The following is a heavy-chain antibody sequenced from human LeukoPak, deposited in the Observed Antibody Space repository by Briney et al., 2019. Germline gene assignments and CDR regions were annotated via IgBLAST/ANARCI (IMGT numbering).Heavy chain of an antibody. D-gene: IGHD2-2*01. Sequence: SETLSLTCTVSGGSINTYYWSWIRQHPGKGLEWIGYIYYNGSTYYTPSLKSRVTISVDTSKNQFSLKLSSVTAADTAVYYCARGYELDYWGQGTLVTVSS. J-gene: IGHJ4*02. V-gene: IGHV4-59*06. CDR1: GGSINTYY. CDR3: ARGYELDY. CDR2: IYYNGST.